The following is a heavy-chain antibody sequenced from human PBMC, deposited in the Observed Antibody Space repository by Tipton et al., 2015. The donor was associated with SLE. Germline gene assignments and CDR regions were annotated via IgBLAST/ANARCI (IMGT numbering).Heavy chain of an antibody. CDR2: VHHSGNA. J-gene: IGHJ4*02. Sequence: TLSLTCTVSGASISGGDYYWNWIRQQPGEGLQWLGFVHHSGNAFYRPSLKSRLNIALDTSTNHVSLTLHSVTVADTAVYYCARAPGSSTLRFNLWGQGTLVTVS. CDR1: GASISGGDYY. V-gene: IGHV4-31*03. D-gene: IGHD3-3*01. CDR3: ARAPGSSTLRFNL.